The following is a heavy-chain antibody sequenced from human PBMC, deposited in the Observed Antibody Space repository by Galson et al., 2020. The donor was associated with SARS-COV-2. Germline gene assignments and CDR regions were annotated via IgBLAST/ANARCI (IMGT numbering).Heavy chain of an antibody. J-gene: IGHJ4*02. Sequence: GESLKISCAASGFTFSSYWMSWVRQAPGKGLEWVANIKQDGSEKYYVDSVKGRFTISRDNAKNSLYLQMNSLRAEDTAVYYCARIRRASWLQYYYFDYWGQGTLVTVSS. V-gene: IGHV3-7*01. CDR3: ARIRRASWLQYYYFDY. CDR1: GFTFSSYW. CDR2: IKQDGSEK. D-gene: IGHD5-12*01.